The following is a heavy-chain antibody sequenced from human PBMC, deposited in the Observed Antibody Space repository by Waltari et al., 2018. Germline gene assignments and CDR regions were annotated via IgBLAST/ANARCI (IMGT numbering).Heavy chain of an antibody. CDR3: ASTAPSYGYSHYFDY. CDR2: IYYSGST. Sequence: QLQLQESGPGLVKPSETLSLTCTVSGGSISSSSYYWGWIRQPPGKGLEWIGYIYYSGSTNYNPSLKSLVTISVDTSKNQFSLKLSSVTAADTAVYYCASTAPSYGYSHYFDYWGQGTLVTVSS. D-gene: IGHD5-18*01. J-gene: IGHJ4*02. V-gene: IGHV4-61*05. CDR1: GGSISSSSYY.